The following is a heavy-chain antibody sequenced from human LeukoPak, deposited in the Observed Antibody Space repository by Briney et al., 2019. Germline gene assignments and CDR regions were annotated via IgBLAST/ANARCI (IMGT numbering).Heavy chain of an antibody. D-gene: IGHD6-13*01. V-gene: IGHV3-21*01. Sequence: GGSLRLSCVPSGLTFSSYSMNWVRQAPGKGREWVSSISSSTSYIYYADSLKGRFTKSRDNAKNSLFLQMNSLRAEDTAIYYCTRGGAAAGSGNNWFDPWGQGTLVTVSS. CDR2: ISSSTSYI. CDR1: GLTFSSYS. J-gene: IGHJ5*02. CDR3: TRGGAAAGSGNNWFDP.